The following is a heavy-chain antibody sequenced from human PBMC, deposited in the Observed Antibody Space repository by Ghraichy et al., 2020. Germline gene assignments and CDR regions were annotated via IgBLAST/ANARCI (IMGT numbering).Heavy chain of an antibody. CDR1: GGSFSGYY. D-gene: IGHD6-6*01. V-gene: IGHV4-34*01. Sequence: ESLNISCAVYGGSFSGYYWSWIRQPPGKGLEWIGEINHSGSTNYNPSLKSRVTISVDTSKNQFSLKLSSVTAADTAVYYCARGPRGRYSSSSYYYYGMDVWGQGTTVTVSS. CDR3: ARGPRGRYSSSSYYYYGMDV. CDR2: INHSGST. J-gene: IGHJ6*02.